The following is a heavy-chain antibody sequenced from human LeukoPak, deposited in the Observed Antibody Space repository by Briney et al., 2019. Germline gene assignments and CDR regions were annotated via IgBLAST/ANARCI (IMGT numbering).Heavy chain of an antibody. Sequence: PSETLSLTCTVSGGSIRSSSYYWGWIRQPPGKGLEWIGSIYYSGSTYYNPSLKSRVTISVDTSKNQFSLRLSSVTAAGTAVYYCARVSGQFYFYYYMDVWGKGTTVSISS. CDR3: ARVSGQFYFYYYMDV. CDR2: IYYSGST. J-gene: IGHJ6*03. CDR1: GGSIRSSSYY. V-gene: IGHV4-39*01. D-gene: IGHD6-19*01.